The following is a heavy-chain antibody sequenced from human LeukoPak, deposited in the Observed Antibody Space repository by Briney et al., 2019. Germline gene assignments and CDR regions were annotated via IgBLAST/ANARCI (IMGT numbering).Heavy chain of an antibody. Sequence: PVRSLRLSCAASGFTFSSYGIHWVRQAPGKGLEWVAVISYDGSNKYYADSVKGRFTISRGNSKNTLYLQMNSLRAEDTAVYYCAKAPHSELLLIDFWGQGTLVTVSS. CDR2: ISYDGSNK. CDR3: AKAPHSELLLIDF. J-gene: IGHJ4*02. D-gene: IGHD1-7*01. V-gene: IGHV3-30*18. CDR1: GFTFSSYG.